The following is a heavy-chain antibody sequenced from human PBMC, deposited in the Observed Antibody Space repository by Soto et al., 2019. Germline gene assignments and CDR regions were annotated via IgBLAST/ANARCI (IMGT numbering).Heavy chain of an antibody. V-gene: IGHV3-21*06. J-gene: IGHJ6*02. D-gene: IGHD3-10*01. Sequence: PGGSLRLSYAASGFTFSSYSVNWVRQAPGKGLEWVSSISSGSSYIYYADSVKGRFTISRDNAKNSLYLQMNSLRAEDTAVYYCARSSGGSGKLWNYYGMDVWGQGTTVTVSS. CDR3: ARSSGGSGKLWNYYGMDV. CDR1: GFTFSSYS. CDR2: ISSGSSYI.